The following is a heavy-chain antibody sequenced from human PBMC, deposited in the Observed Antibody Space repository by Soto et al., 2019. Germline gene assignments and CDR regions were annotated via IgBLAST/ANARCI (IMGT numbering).Heavy chain of an antibody. Sequence: EVQLVESGGGLVQPGESLRLSWAASGFTFGSYWRHWIRQAPGKGLVWVSRVSSDGSSTVYATSVKGRLTISRDNAKNTLYLQMNSLSDEDTAVYYCARGLPNYSSFDSWGQGTLVTVSS. CDR1: GFTFGSYW. CDR3: ARGLPNYSSFDS. CDR2: VSSDGSST. V-gene: IGHV3-74*01. J-gene: IGHJ4*02. D-gene: IGHD4-4*01.